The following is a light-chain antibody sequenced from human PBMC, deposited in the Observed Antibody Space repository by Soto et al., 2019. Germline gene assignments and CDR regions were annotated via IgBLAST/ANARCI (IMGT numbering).Light chain of an antibody. CDR3: QQYDTSPLT. CDR1: QTITSAY. CDR2: DAS. J-gene: IGKJ4*01. V-gene: IGKV3D-20*01. Sequence: EIVLTQSPATLSLSPGERATLSCGASQTITSAYLAWYQLKPGLAPRLLFYDASNRATGVPDRFSGSGSGTDFTLTISRLEPEDFAVSYCQQYDTSPLTFGGGTKVEIK.